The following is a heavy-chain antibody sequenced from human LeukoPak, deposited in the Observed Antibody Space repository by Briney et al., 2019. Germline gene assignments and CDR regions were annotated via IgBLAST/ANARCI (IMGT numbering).Heavy chain of an antibody. CDR3: ARDQFGELVVCTFHI. CDR2: ISHDGSNK. CDR1: GFTFSSYA. J-gene: IGHJ3*02. V-gene: IGHV3-30-3*01. Sequence: GGSLRLSCAASGFTFSSYAMHWVRQAPGKGLEWVAVISHDGSNKYYADSVKGRFTISRDNSKNTLYLQMNSLRAEDTAVYYCARDQFGELVVCTFHIWGQGTIVTVSS. D-gene: IGHD3-10*01.